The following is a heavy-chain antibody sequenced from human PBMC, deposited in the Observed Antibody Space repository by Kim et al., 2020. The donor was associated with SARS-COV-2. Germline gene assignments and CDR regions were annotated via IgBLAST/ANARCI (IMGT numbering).Heavy chain of an antibody. D-gene: IGHD1-26*01. V-gene: IGHV1-69*04. CDR3: AKDLVVGATFDAFDI. Sequence: AQKFQGRVTITADKSTSTANMELSSLRSEDTAVYHCAKDLVVGATFDAFDIWGQGTMVTVSS. J-gene: IGHJ3*02.